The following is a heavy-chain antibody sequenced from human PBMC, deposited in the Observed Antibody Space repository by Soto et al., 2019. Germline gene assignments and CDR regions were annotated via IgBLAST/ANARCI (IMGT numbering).Heavy chain of an antibody. D-gene: IGHD1-7*01. CDR2: ISWNSASI. CDR1: GFTFDDYA. J-gene: IGHJ3*02. Sequence: GGSLRLSCVASGFTFDDYAMHWVRQVPGKGLEWVSGISWNSASIAYADSVKGRFTISRDNAKNSLYPQMNSLRAEDTALYYCAKEIILNYNAIDIWGQGTMVTVSS. V-gene: IGHV3-9*01. CDR3: AKEIILNYNAIDI.